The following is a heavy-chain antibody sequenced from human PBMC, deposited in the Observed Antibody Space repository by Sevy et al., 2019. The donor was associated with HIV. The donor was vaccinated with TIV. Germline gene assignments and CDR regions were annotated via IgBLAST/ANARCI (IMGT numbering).Heavy chain of an antibody. V-gene: IGHV1-18*01. CDR2: ISAYNGNT. CDR3: ARDSLIRLFPRVLRYFDWLYDY. CDR1: GYTFTSYG. J-gene: IGHJ4*02. Sequence: ASVKVSCKASGYTFTSYGISWVRQAPGQGLEWMGWISAYNGNTNYAQKLQGRGTMTTDTSTGTAYMERRSLRSDDTAVYYCARDSLIRLFPRVLRYFDWLYDYWGQGTLVTVSS. D-gene: IGHD3-9*01.